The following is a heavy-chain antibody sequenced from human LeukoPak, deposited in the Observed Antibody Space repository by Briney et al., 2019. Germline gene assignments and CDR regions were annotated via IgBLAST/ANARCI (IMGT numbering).Heavy chain of an antibody. CDR2: ISTYNGNT. V-gene: IGHV1-18*01. Sequence: ASVKVSCKASGYTFTNYGISWVRQAPGQGLEWMGWISTYNGNTNYVQKLQGRVTMTTDTSTSTAYMELRSLRSDDTAVYYCARDRPYYYDSSGYYYGLSWGQGTLVTVSS. D-gene: IGHD3-22*01. J-gene: IGHJ4*02. CDR1: GYTFTNYG. CDR3: ARDRPYYYDSSGYYYGLS.